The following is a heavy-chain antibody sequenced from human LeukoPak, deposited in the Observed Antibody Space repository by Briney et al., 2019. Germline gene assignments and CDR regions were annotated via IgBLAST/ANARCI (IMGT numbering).Heavy chain of an antibody. CDR1: GYTFTGYY. D-gene: IGHD6-13*01. V-gene: IGHV1-2*02. J-gene: IGHJ5*02. CDR3: ARDRGIAAAGTSLNWFDP. Sequence: GASAKVSCKASGYTFTGYYMHWVRQAPGQGLEWMGWINPNSGGTNYAQKFQGRVTMTRDTSISTAYMELSRLRSDDTAVYYCARDRGIAAAGTSLNWFDPWGQGTLVTVFS. CDR2: INPNSGGT.